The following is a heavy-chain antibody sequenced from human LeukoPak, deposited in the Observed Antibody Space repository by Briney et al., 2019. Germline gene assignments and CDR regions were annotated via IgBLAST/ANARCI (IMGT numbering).Heavy chain of an antibody. CDR1: GFTFSSYW. V-gene: IGHV3-74*01. J-gene: IGHJ4*02. CDR2: INGDGSGT. D-gene: IGHD6-13*01. CDR3: SREIRPAGTDS. Sequence: GGSLRLSCAASGFTFSSYWIHWVRQAPGKGLVWVSRINGDGSGTGYADSVKGRFTISRDNAKNTLYLQMNSLRAEDTAVYYCSREIRPAGTDSWGQGTLATVSS.